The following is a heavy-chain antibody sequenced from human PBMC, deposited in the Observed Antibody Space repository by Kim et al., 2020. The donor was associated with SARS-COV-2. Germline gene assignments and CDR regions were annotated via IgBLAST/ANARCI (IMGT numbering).Heavy chain of an antibody. CDR2: IYYSGST. CDR1: GGSISSSSYY. J-gene: IGHJ2*01. V-gene: IGHV4-39*01. CDR3: ARRFFRRVSIVVVPAAIDWYFDL. D-gene: IGHD2-2*01. Sequence: SETLSLTCTVSGGSISSSSYYWGWIRQPPGKGLEWIGSIYYSGSTYYNPSLKSRVTISVDTSKNQFSLKLSSVTAADTAVYYCARRFFRRVSIVVVPAAIDWYFDLWGRGTLVTVSS.